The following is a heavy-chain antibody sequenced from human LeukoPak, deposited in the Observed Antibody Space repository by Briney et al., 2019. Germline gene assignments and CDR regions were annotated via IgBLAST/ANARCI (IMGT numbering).Heavy chain of an antibody. CDR3: ARGGYCSSTSCYYKWFDP. D-gene: IGHD2-2*01. CDR2: IYYSGST. V-gene: IGHV4-31*03. J-gene: IGHJ5*02. Sequence: SQTLSLTCTVSGGSISSGGYYWSWIRQHPGKGLEWIGYIYYSGSTHYNPSLKSRVTISVDTSKNQFSLKLSSVTAADTAVYYCARGGYCSSTSCYYKWFDPWGQGTLVTVSS. CDR1: GGSISSGGYY.